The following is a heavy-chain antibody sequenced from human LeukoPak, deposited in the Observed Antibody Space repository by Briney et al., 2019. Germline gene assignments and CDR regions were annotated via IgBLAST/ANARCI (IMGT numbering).Heavy chain of an antibody. J-gene: IGHJ6*03. V-gene: IGHV4-34*01. CDR1: GGSFSNYY. CDR2: INPSGST. CDR3: ARVGYSYVINDWSRTGLGAYPTKYYYHMDV. Sequence: SETLSLTCAVYGGSFSNYYWSWIRQPPGKGLEWIGEINPSGSTNYSPSPKSRVTISVDTSKNQFSLKLSSVAAADTAVYFCARVGYSYVINDWSRTGLGAYPTKYYYHMDVWDKGTTVTVSS. D-gene: IGHD5-18*01.